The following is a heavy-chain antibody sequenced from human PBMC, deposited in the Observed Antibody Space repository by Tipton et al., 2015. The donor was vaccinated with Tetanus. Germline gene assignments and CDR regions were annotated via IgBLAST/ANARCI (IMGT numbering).Heavy chain of an antibody. CDR1: GFSFSTSW. V-gene: IGHV3-7*01. CDR2: IKDDGSET. D-gene: IGHD1-1*01. Sequence: SLRLSCAASGFSFSTSWMSWLRQAPGKGLEWVANIKDDGSETYYVDPVKGRFTISRDNARNSLYLQINSLRVDDTADYYCARDPERRALNYWGQGTRVTVSS. J-gene: IGHJ4*02. CDR3: ARDPERRALNY.